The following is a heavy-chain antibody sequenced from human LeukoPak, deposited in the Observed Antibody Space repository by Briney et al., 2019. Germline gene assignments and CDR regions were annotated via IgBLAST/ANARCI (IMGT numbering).Heavy chain of an antibody. D-gene: IGHD2-15*01. V-gene: IGHV3-48*02. CDR3: ARSGRGRDITLFY. J-gene: IGHJ4*02. CDR2: ISSSSSTI. CDR1: GFTFGSYS. Sequence: GSLRLSCAASGFTFGSYSMNWVRQAPGKGLEWVSYISSSSSTIYYADSVKGRFTISRDNAKNSLHLQMNSLRDEDTAVYYCARSGRGRDITLFYWGQGTLVTVSS.